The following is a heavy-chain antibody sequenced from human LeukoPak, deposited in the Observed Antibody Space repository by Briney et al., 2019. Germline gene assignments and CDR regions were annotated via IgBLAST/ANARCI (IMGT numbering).Heavy chain of an antibody. CDR1: GLTFSSYR. J-gene: IGHJ4*02. Sequence: GSLRLSCAASGLTFSSYRMHWVRQAPGNGLEWVALIWSDDRNKYYADSVKGQFTISRDNSKNTLYLQMNSLRAEDTAVYYCARDYAGDACLDSWGQGTLVTVSS. CDR3: ARDYAGDACLDS. D-gene: IGHD4-23*01. V-gene: IGHV3-33*01. CDR2: IWSDDRNK.